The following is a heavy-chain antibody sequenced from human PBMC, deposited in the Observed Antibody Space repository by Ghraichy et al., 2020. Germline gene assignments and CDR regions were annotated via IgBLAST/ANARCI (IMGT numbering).Heavy chain of an antibody. CDR2: INAANGNT. V-gene: IGHV1-3*01. CDR1: GYTFTNYA. Sequence: ASVKVSCKASGYTFTNYAMHWVRQAPGQRLEWMGWINAANGNTKYSQKFQGRVTITRDTSASTAYMELSSLRSEDTAVYYCARGVDTSIMHAFDMWGQGTTVTVSS. J-gene: IGHJ3*02. D-gene: IGHD5-18*01. CDR3: ARGVDTSIMHAFDM.